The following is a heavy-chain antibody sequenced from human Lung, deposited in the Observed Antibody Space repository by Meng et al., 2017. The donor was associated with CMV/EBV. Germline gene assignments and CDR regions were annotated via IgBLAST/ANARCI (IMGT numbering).Heavy chain of an antibody. CDR1: GFSLSTSGVG. CDR2: IYGDDEK. V-gene: IGHV2-5*02. Sequence: QTPLKESGTTTVKPTQTLTLPCTSSGFSLSTSGVGVGWIRQPPGKALECLAIIYGDDEKRYSPSLESRLTVTKDTSKNQVVLTMTNMVPVDTATYYCARAAARPSDWFDPWGQGTLVTVSS. D-gene: IGHD6-6*01. J-gene: IGHJ5*02. CDR3: ARAAARPSDWFDP.